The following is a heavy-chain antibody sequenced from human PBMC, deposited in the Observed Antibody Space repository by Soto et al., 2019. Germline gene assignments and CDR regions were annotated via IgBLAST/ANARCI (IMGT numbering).Heavy chain of an antibody. D-gene: IGHD7-27*01. J-gene: IGHJ4*02. V-gene: IGHV3-23*01. CDR1: GFTFSSYA. Sequence: EVQLLESGGGLVQPGGSLRLSCAASGFTFSSYAMSWVRQAPGKGLEWVSAISGSGGSTYYADSVKGRFTISRDNPKNPLYLQMNSLRAEDTAVDYCAKDSAGVLDYGGQGALVTVAA. CDR2: ISGSGGST. CDR3: AKDSAGVLDY.